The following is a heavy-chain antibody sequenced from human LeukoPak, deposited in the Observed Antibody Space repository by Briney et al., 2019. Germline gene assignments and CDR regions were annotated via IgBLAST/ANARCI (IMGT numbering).Heavy chain of an antibody. CDR2: ITPNSGGT. CDR1: GYTFTGYY. V-gene: IGHV1-2*02. CDR3: EREVDTAMVTLDY. Sequence: ASVKVSCKASGYTFTGYYMHWGRQAPGQGLEGMGWITPNSGGTNYAQKFQGRVTMTRDTSISTAYMELSRLRSDDTAVYYCEREVDTAMVTLDYWGQGTLVTVSS. D-gene: IGHD5-18*01. J-gene: IGHJ4*02.